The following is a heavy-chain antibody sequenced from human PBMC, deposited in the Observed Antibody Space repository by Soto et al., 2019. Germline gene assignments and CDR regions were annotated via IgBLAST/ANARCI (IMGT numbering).Heavy chain of an antibody. J-gene: IGHJ6*02. D-gene: IGHD6-13*01. Sequence: SVKVSCKASGFTFTSSAVQWVQQARGQRLEWIGWIVVGSGNTNYAQKFQERVTITRDMSTSTAYMELSSLRSEDTAVYYCAADILSSSLYGMDVWGQGTTVTVSS. CDR1: GFTFTSSA. CDR3: AADILSSSLYGMDV. V-gene: IGHV1-58*01. CDR2: IVVGSGNT.